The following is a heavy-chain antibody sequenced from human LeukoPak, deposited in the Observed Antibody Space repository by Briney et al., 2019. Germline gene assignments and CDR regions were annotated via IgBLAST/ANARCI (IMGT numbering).Heavy chain of an antibody. Sequence: SGTLSLTWTVSGGSINRHYWGWIRQPPGKGLEWIGYIYYSGSTNYNPSLKSRVTISVDTSKNQFSLKLSSVTAADTAVYYCARGAIPNWFDPWGQGTLVTVSS. V-gene: IGHV4-59*11. CDR3: ARGAIPNWFDP. CDR2: IYYSGST. J-gene: IGHJ5*02. CDR1: GGSINRHY.